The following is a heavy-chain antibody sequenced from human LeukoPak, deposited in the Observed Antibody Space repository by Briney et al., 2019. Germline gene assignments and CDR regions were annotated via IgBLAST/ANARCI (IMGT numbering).Heavy chain of an antibody. V-gene: IGHV1-2*02. J-gene: IGHJ4*02. CDR2: INPNSGGT. D-gene: IGHD2-21*01. Sequence: SVKVSCKASGYTFTGYYMHWVRQAPGQGLEWMGWINPNSGGTNYAQKFQGRVTMTRDTSISTAYMELSRLRSDDTAVYYCARSVPHFTWSIAASGFDHWGQGTLVTVSS. CDR1: GYTFTGYY. CDR3: ARSVPHFTWSIAASGFDH.